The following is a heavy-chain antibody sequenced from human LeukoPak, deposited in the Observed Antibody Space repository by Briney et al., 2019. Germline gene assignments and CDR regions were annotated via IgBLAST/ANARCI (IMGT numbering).Heavy chain of an antibody. CDR3: ARRRSSTSLWYFDL. V-gene: IGHV4-34*01. CDR2: INHSGST. CDR1: GGSISSYY. Sequence: SETLSLTCTVSGGSISSYYWSWIRQPPGKGLEWIGEINHSGSTNYNPSLKSRVTISVDTSKNQFSLKLSSVTAADTAVYYCARRRSSTSLWYFDLWGRGTLVTVSS. J-gene: IGHJ2*01. D-gene: IGHD2-2*01.